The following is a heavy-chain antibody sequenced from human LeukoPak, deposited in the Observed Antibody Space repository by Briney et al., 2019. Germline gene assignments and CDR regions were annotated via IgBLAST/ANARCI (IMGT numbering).Heavy chain of an antibody. Sequence: PSETLSLTCTVSGGSISSYFWSWIRQPPGKGLEWIGYIYYSGRTNNNPSLKSRVTISVDTSKNQFSLRLSSVTAADTAVYYCARRMYSSISAFDIWGQGTMVTVSS. V-gene: IGHV4-59*08. D-gene: IGHD2-2*01. CDR1: GGSISSYF. CDR2: IYYSGRT. CDR3: ARRMYSSISAFDI. J-gene: IGHJ3*02.